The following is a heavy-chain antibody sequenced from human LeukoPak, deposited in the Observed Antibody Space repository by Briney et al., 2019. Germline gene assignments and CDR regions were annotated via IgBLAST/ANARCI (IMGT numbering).Heavy chain of an antibody. CDR1: GGSFSGYY. V-gene: IGHV4-34*01. D-gene: IGHD6-19*01. J-gene: IGHJ3*02. CDR2: INHSGST. CDR3: ARGRSSGWSGAFDI. Sequence: SETLSLTCAVYGGSFSGYYWSWIRQPPGKGLEWIGEINHSGSTNYNPSLKSRVTTSVDTSKNQFSLKLSCVTAADTAVYYCARGRSSGWSGAFDIWGQGTMVTASS.